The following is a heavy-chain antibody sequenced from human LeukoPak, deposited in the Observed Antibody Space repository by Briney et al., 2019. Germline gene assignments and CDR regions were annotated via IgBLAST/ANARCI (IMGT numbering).Heavy chain of an antibody. Sequence: SVKVSCKASGGTFSSYAISWVRQAPGQGLEWMGRIIPIFVTANYAQKFQGRVTITTDESTSTAYMELSSLRSEDTAVYYCARVGLKDYYYYMDVWGKGTTVTVSS. CDR2: IIPIFVTA. J-gene: IGHJ6*03. D-gene: IGHD3/OR15-3a*01. V-gene: IGHV1-69*05. CDR3: ARVGLKDYYYYMDV. CDR1: GGTFSSYA.